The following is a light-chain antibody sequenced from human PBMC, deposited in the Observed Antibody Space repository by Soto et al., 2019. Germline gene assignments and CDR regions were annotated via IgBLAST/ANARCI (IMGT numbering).Light chain of an antibody. V-gene: IGKV3-20*01. CDR1: QSVSSSY. J-gene: IGKJ3*01. CDR3: QHYDMSTPIT. CDR2: GAS. Sequence: TPSPACVSKFKAETATLSCMAIQSVSSSYLGWYQQKAGQAPRLLIYGASGRATGIQDRFSGSGSGTDFTLTISGLEPEDFAVYYFQHYDMSTPITFGPGT.